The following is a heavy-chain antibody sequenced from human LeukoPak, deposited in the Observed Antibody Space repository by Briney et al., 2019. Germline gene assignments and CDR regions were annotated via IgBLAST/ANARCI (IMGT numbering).Heavy chain of an antibody. Sequence: PGGSLRLSCAASGFTFSGSAMDWVRQASGKGLEGIGRVRSKANTYATAYAASVKGRFTISRDDSKNTAYLQMNSLKTEDTAVYYCTSSVAGYAFDIWGQGTMVTVSS. V-gene: IGHV3-73*01. D-gene: IGHD2-15*01. CDR2: VRSKANTYAT. CDR1: GFTFSGSA. CDR3: TSSVAGYAFDI. J-gene: IGHJ3*02.